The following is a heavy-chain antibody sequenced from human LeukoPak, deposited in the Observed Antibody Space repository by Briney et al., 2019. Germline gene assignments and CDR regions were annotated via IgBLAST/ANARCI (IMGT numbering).Heavy chain of an antibody. V-gene: IGHV3-33*01. CDR3: ARDELLSYFDY. Sequence: PGGSLRLSCAASGFTFSSYGMHWVRQAPGKGLEWVAVIWYDGSNKYYADSVKGRFTISRDNSKNTLYLQMNSLRAEDTAVYYCARDELLSYFDYWGQGTLVTVSS. D-gene: IGHD2-21*02. CDR2: IWYDGSNK. CDR1: GFTFSSYG. J-gene: IGHJ4*02.